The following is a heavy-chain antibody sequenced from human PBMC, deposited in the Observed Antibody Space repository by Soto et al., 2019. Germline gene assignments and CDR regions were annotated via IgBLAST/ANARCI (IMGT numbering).Heavy chain of an antibody. V-gene: IGHV4-30-4*01. CDR3: ASNSYGYTFYGY. J-gene: IGHJ4*02. Sequence: QVQLQESGPGLVKPSQTLSLTCTVSGGSISSGDYYWSWIRQPPGKGLEWIGYIYYSGSTYYNPSLKNKVNISVDTSKNQYSLKLTYVTAADTDVYNCASNSYGYTFYGYWGQGTLVTVSS. CDR1: GGSISSGDYY. CDR2: IYYSGST. D-gene: IGHD5-18*01.